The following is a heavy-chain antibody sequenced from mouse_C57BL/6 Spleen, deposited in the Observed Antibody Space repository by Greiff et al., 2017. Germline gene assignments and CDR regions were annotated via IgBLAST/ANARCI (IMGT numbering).Heavy chain of an antibody. CDR2: ISNGGGST. J-gene: IGHJ4*01. V-gene: IGHV5-12*01. D-gene: IGHD1-1*01. Sequence: DVQLQESGGGLVQPGGSLKLSCAASGFTFSDYYMYWVRQTPEKRLEWVAYISNGGGSTYYPDTVKGRFTISRDNAKSTLYLQMSRLKSEDTAMYYCARQDLYYYGSSYAMDYWGQGTSVTVST. CDR3: ARQDLYYYGSSYAMDY. CDR1: GFTFSDYY.